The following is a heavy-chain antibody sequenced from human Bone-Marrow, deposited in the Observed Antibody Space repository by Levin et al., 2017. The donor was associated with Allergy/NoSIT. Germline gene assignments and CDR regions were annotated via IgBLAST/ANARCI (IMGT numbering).Heavy chain of an antibody. CDR3: ARQRGPDSSGYYYEGGYFDY. J-gene: IGHJ4*02. Sequence: SETLSLTCTVSGGSISSSSYYWGWIRQPPGKGLEWIGSIYYSGSTYYNPSLKSRVTISVDTSKNQFSLKLSSVTAADTAVYYCARQRGPDSSGYYYEGGYFDYWGQGTLVTVSS. CDR1: GGSISSSSYY. CDR2: IYYSGST. V-gene: IGHV4-39*01. D-gene: IGHD3-22*01.